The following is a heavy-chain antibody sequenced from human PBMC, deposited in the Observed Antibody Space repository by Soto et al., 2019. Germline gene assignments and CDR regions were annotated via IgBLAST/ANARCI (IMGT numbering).Heavy chain of an antibody. D-gene: IGHD5-18*01. J-gene: IGHJ4*02. CDR2: IGDSGDTT. V-gene: IGHV3-23*01. CDR1: GFTFSSYA. CDR3: ARVDTSAPDY. Sequence: GSLRLSCAASGFTFSSYAMSWVRQGPGNGLNWVSAIGDSGDTTYYAASVKGRFTISRDNSKNTLSLQMNSLRAEDTGVYYCARVDTSAPDYWGQGTLVTVSS.